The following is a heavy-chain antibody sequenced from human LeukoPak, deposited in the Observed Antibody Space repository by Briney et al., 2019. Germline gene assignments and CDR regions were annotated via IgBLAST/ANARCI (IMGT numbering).Heavy chain of an antibody. CDR3: AKNDYGDY. J-gene: IGHJ4*02. V-gene: IGHV3-23*01. CDR2: ISGSGGIT. CDR1: GFTFSSYA. Sequence: GSLRLSCAASGFTFSSYAMSWVRQAPGKGLEWVSGISGSGGITYYADSVKGRFTVSRDNSKNTLYLQMNSLRAEDTAIYYCAKNDYGDYWGQGTLVTVSS.